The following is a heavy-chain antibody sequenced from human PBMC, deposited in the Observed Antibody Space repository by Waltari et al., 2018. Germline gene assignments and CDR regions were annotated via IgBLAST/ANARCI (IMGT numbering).Heavy chain of an antibody. CDR2: ISGSGGST. Sequence: EVQLLESGGGLVQPGGSLRLSCAASGFTFSSYAMSWVRQAQGKGVEWVSAISGSGGSTYYADSVKGRVTISRDNAKNTLYLQMNSLRAEDTAVYYCAKDLSYGDYVIDYWGQGTLVTVSS. D-gene: IGHD4-17*01. J-gene: IGHJ4*02. V-gene: IGHV3-23*01. CDR3: AKDLSYGDYVIDY. CDR1: GFTFSSYA.